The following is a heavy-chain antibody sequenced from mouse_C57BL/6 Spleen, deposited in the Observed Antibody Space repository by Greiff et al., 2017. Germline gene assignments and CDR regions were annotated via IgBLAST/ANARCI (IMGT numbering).Heavy chain of an antibody. CDR3: AQGGLRLRGDY. Sequence: VQLQQSGPELVKPGASVKISCKASGYAFSSSWMNWVKQRPGKGLEWIGRIYPGDGDTNYNGKFKGKATLTADKSSSTAYMQLSSLTSKDSAVYFCAQGGLRLRGDYWGQGTSVTVSS. J-gene: IGHJ4*01. V-gene: IGHV1-82*01. D-gene: IGHD3-2*02. CDR2: IYPGDGDT. CDR1: GYAFSSSW.